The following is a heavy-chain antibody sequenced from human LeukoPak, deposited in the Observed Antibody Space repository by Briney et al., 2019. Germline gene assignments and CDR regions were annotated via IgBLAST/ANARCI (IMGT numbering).Heavy chain of an antibody. CDR1: GFTLSSYW. Sequence: GGALRLSCAASGFTLSSYWMSWVRQAPGKGLEWVANIRQDGSEKYYVDSVKGRFTISRDNAKNSLYLQMNSLRAEDTAVYYCARVIAAAVDIWGQGTLVTVSS. D-gene: IGHD6-13*01. J-gene: IGHJ4*02. V-gene: IGHV3-7*05. CDR3: ARVIAAAVDI. CDR2: IRQDGSEK.